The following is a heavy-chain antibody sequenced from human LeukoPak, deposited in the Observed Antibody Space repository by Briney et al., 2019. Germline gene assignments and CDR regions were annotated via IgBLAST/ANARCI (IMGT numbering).Heavy chain of an antibody. V-gene: IGHV4-34*01. CDR1: GGSFSGYY. CDR2: INHSGST. CDR3: ARGPAAMIGEDYYGMDV. Sequence: SETLSLTCAVYGGSFSGYYWSWIRQPPEKGLEWIGEINHSGSTNYNPSLKSRVTISVDTSKNQFSLKLSSVTAADTAVYYCARGPAAMIGEDYYGMDVWGKGTTVTVSS. J-gene: IGHJ6*04. D-gene: IGHD2-2*01.